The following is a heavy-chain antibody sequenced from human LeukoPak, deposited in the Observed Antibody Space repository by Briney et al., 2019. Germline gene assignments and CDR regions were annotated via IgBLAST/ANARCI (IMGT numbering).Heavy chain of an antibody. CDR3: ASELIRTTQVIDY. CDR2: IYSGGST. J-gene: IGHJ4*02. Sequence: GGSLRLSCAASGFTVSSNYMSWVRQAPGKGLEWVSVIYSGGSTYYADSVKGRFTISRDNSKNTLYLQMDSLRADDTAVYYCASELIRTTQVIDYWGQGTLVTVSS. CDR1: GFTVSSNY. D-gene: IGHD1-7*01. V-gene: IGHV3-53*05.